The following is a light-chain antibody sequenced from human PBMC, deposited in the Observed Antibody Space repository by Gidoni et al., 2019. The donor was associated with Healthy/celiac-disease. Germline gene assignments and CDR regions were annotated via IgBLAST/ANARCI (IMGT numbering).Light chain of an antibody. CDR3: QQRSNWPPT. Sequence: EIVLTQSPATLSLSPGERATCSCRASQSVSSYLAWYQQNPGQAPMLLIYDASNRATGIPARFSGSGSGTDFTLTISSLEPEDFAVYYCQQRSNWPPTFGQGTKVKIK. J-gene: IGKJ1*01. CDR1: QSVSSY. V-gene: IGKV3-11*01. CDR2: DAS.